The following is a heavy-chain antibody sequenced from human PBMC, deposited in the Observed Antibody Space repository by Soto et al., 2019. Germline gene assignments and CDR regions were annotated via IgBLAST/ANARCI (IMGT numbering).Heavy chain of an antibody. D-gene: IGHD4-17*01. CDR2: IYYSGST. J-gene: IGHJ4*02. CDR3: ARQLWDGDYEKFDY. V-gene: IGHV4-39*01. CDR1: GGSISSSSYY. Sequence: SETLSLTCTVSGGSISSSSYYWGWIRQPPGKGLEWIGSIYYSGSTYYNPSLKSRVTISVDTSKNQFSLKLSSVTAADTAVYYCARQLWDGDYEKFDYWGQGTLVTVSS.